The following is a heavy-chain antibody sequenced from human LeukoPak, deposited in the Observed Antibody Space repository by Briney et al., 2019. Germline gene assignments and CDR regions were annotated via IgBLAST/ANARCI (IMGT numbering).Heavy chain of an antibody. Sequence: ASETLSLTCTVSGGSINSYYWTWIRQPPGKGLEWIGNIYNSGNTNYNPSLKSRVTISVDTSKNQFSLKLNSVTAADTAVYYCARESITMVRGVYGWFDPWGQGTLVTVSS. CDR1: GGSINSYY. CDR3: ARESITMVRGVYGWFDP. J-gene: IGHJ5*02. V-gene: IGHV4-59*01. D-gene: IGHD3-10*01. CDR2: IYNSGNT.